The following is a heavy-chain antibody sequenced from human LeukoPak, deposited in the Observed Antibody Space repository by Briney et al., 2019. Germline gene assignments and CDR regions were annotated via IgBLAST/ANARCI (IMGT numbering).Heavy chain of an antibody. V-gene: IGHV4-39*02. Sequence: SETLSLTCTVSGGSISSSTYHWGWIRQPPGKGLEWSGSIYYSGSTYYNPSLKSRVTISVDTSKNQFSLNLTSVTAADRAVYYCARGYCSSSTCSGVGYMDVWGKGTMVTVSS. CDR1: GGSISSSTYH. CDR3: ARGYCSSSTCSGVGYMDV. CDR2: IYYSGST. J-gene: IGHJ6*03. D-gene: IGHD2-2*01.